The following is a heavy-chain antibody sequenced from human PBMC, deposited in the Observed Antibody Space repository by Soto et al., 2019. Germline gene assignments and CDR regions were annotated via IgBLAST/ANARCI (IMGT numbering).Heavy chain of an antibody. V-gene: IGHV1-2*02. D-gene: IGHD2-2*01. CDR2: INTNSGDT. CDR1: GYTFAGYY. CDR3: AREIVVPAATFYYYYGMDV. Sequence: ASVKVSCKASGYTFAGYYMHWVRQAPGQGLEWMGWINTNSGDTQYAQKFQGRVTMTSDTSISTAYMELRSLRVDDTAVYYCAREIVVPAATFYYYYGMDVWGQGTTVTVSS. J-gene: IGHJ6*02.